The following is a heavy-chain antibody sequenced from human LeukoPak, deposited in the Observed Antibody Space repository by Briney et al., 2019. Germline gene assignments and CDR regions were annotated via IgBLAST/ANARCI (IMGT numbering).Heavy chain of an antibody. CDR1: GFTFSSYT. V-gene: IGHV3-21*01. CDR2: IISSGSYI. CDR3: ARRMLGIGYYYGMDV. J-gene: IGHJ6*02. D-gene: IGHD1-26*01. Sequence: GGSLRLSCAASGFTFSSYTINWVRQAPGKGLEWVSSIISSGSYIYYADSVKGRFTISRDNAKNSLYLQMNSLRAEDTGVYYCARRMLGIGYYYGMDVWGQGTTVTVSS.